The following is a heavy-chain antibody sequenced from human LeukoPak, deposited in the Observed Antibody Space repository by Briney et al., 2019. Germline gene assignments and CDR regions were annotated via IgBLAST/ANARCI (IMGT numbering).Heavy chain of an antibody. V-gene: IGHV4-59*01. J-gene: IGHJ3*02. D-gene: IGHD3-16*02. CDR2: IYYSGST. CDR3: ARGDYDYVWGSYRHDAFDI. CDR1: GGPMSSYY. Sequence: SETLSLTCTVSGGPMSSYYRSWIRQPPGKGLEWIGYIYYSGSTNYNPSLKSRVTISVDTSKNQFSLKLSSVTAADTAVYYCARGDYDYVWGSYRHDAFDIWGQGTMVSVSS.